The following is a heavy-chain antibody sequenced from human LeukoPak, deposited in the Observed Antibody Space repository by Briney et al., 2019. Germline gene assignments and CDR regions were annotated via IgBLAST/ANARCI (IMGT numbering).Heavy chain of an antibody. CDR1: GFTFSTYA. D-gene: IGHD2-21*02. V-gene: IGHV3-23*01. CDR2: ISGSDDGT. CDR3: AKVSRRVVVTAIRGVFDY. J-gene: IGHJ4*02. Sequence: PGGSLRLSCAASGFTFSTYAMSWVRQIPGKGLEWVSAISGSDDGTYYADSVKGRFTISRDNSRNTLYLQMNSLRAEDTAVYYCAKVSRRVVVTAIRGVFDYWGQGTLVTVSS.